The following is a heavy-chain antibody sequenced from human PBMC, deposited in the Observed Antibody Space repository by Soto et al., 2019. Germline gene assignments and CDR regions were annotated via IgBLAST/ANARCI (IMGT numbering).Heavy chain of an antibody. Sequence: SETLSLTCAVYGGSFSGYYWSWIRQPPGKGLEWIGEINHSGSTNYNQSLKSRVTISVDTSKNQFSLKLSSVTAADTAVYYCAREVVVVPAANYYFDYWGQGTLVTVSS. CDR3: AREVVVVPAANYYFDY. D-gene: IGHD2-2*01. V-gene: IGHV4-34*01. CDR2: INHSGST. CDR1: GGSFSGYY. J-gene: IGHJ4*02.